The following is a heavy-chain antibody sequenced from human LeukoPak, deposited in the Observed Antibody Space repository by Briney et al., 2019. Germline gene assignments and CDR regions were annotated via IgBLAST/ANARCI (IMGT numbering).Heavy chain of an antibody. CDR1: GYSFTSYW. Sequence: ESLKISCKGSGYSFTSYWIGWVRQMPGKGLEWMGIIYPGDSDTRYSPSFQGQVTISADKSISTAYLQWSSLKASDTAMCYCARQPPGYCSGGSCYSGAFDIWGQGTMVTVSS. CDR3: ARQPPGYCSGGSCYSGAFDI. CDR2: IYPGDSDT. D-gene: IGHD2-15*01. V-gene: IGHV5-51*01. J-gene: IGHJ3*02.